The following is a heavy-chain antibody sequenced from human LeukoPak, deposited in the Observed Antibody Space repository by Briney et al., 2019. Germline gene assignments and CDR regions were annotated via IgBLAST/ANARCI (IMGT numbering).Heavy chain of an antibody. CDR3: VRGGGLLPDY. V-gene: IGHV3-7*01. CDR2: IKPDGSEQ. Sequence: GAFLGLFCAACGFSFRTFWMSWGRQAPEKGLEWVANIKPDGSEQYYLDSVKGRFTISRDNAKNSMYLQISSLRAEDTAVYYCVRGGGLLPDYWGQGTPVTVSP. CDR1: GFSFRTFW. J-gene: IGHJ4*02. D-gene: IGHD2-15*01.